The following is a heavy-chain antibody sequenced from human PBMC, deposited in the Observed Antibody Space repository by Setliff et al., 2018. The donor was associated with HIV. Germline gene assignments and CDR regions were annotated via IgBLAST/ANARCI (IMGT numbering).Heavy chain of an antibody. CDR2: INYSGKT. V-gene: IGHV4-34*01. CDR3: ARATYGSRAGTGLYFDS. CDR1: GGSFSGFY. Sequence: SETLSLTCGISGGSFSGFYWAWIRRPPGKGLEWIGEINYSGKTNKNPSLKSRVTISADTSRTQFSLNLISVTAADTAVYYCARATYGSRAGTGLYFDSWGQGALVTVSS. J-gene: IGHJ4*02. D-gene: IGHD6-6*01.